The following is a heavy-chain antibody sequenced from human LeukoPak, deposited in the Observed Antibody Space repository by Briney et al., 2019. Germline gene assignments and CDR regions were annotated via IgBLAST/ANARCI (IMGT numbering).Heavy chain of an antibody. CDR1: SGSFTGYH. CDR2: IDHSGST. D-gene: IGHD3-10*01. J-gene: IGHJ3*02. CDR3: EGSGNYNAAFDI. V-gene: IGHV4-34*01. Sequence: SETLSLTCAVNSGSFTGYHWNWVRQPPGKGLEWIGEIDHSGSTKYNPSLKSRVSLSVDTSKKQFSLKLNSVTAADTAVYYCEGSGNYNAAFDIWGQGTMVTVSS.